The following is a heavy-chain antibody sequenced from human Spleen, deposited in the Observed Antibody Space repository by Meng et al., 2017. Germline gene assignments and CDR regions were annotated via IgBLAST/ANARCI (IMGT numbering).Heavy chain of an antibody. V-gene: IGHV4-30-4*01. CDR3: ARYLYGGSRYTNLFDP. J-gene: IGHJ5*01. CDR1: GGSISSGDYY. CDR2: IYYSGST. Sequence: QVQLQESGPGLVKPSQTLSLPCTVSGGSISSGDYYWSWIRQPPGKGLEWIGYIYYSGSTYYNPSLKSRLTISVDTSKKQFSLRLTSVTAADTAVYWCARYLYGGSRYTNLFDPWGQGTLVTVSS. D-gene: IGHD2-15*01.